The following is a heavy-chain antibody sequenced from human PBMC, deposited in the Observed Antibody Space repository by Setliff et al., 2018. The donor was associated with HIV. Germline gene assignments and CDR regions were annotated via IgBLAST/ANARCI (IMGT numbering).Heavy chain of an antibody. CDR2: INHSGST. CDR3: ARGEAIFGSFDY. CDR1: GGSFSGYY. Sequence: PSETLSLTCAVYGGSFSGYYWSWIRQPPEKGLEWIGEINHSGSTNYNPSLKSRVTISVDTSKNQFSLKLSSVTAADTAVYYCARGEAIFGSFDYWGQGTLVTVSS. V-gene: IGHV4-34*01. J-gene: IGHJ4*02. D-gene: IGHD3-3*01.